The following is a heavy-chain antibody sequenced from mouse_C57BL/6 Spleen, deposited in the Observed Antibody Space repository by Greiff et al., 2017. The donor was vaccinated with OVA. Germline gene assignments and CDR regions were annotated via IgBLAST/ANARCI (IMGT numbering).Heavy chain of an antibody. D-gene: IGHD1-1*01. CDR1: GYTFTNYW. J-gene: IGHJ2*01. Sequence: VQLQQPGTELVKPGASVKLSCKASGYTFTNYWMHWVKQRPGQGLEWIGNINPRHGGTNYNEKFKSKATLTVDKSYNTAYMQLSILTSLDSAVYYCARSVTTVVATGYFDYWGKGTTLTVSS. CDR3: ARSVTTVVATGYFDY. CDR2: INPRHGGT. V-gene: IGHV1-53*01.